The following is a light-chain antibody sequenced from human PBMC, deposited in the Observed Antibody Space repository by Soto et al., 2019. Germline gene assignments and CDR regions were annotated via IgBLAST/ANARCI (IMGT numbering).Light chain of an antibody. Sequence: QPVLTQPASVSGSPGQSITFPCTGTGSDIGKSKYVSWFQQLPGEAPRLIIYEVDSRPSGISDRFSGSKSGTSASLTISGLQPEDESIFYCASQTSPNMWIFGGGTKLTVL. CDR2: EVD. CDR1: GSDIGKSKY. V-gene: IGLV2-14*01. J-gene: IGLJ2*01. CDR3: ASQTSPNMWI.